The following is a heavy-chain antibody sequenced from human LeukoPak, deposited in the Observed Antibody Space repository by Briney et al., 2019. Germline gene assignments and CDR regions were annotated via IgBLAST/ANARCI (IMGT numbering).Heavy chain of an antibody. CDR2: INPNSGGT. V-gene: IGHV1-2*02. J-gene: IGHJ4*02. CDR1: GYTFTDYY. Sequence: VSVKVSCKASGYTFTDYYVHWVRQAPGQGLEWMGWINPNSGGTKYAQNFQGRVTMTRDTSISTAYMELSRLRSDDTAVHYCARERREFFDYWGQGTLVTVSS. D-gene: IGHD3-10*01. CDR3: ARERREFFDY.